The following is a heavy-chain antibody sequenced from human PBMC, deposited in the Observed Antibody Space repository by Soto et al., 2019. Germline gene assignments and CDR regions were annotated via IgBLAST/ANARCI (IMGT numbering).Heavy chain of an antibody. J-gene: IGHJ5*02. CDR1: GGSISSSSYY. CDR3: ARHGGDIVVVVAAPNWFDP. D-gene: IGHD2-15*01. Sequence: QLQLQESGPGLVKPSETLSLTCTVSGGSISSSSYYWGWIRQPPGKGLEWIGSIYYSGSTYYNPSLKRRVTISVDTSKNQFSLKLSSVTAADTAVYYCARHGGDIVVVVAAPNWFDPWGQGTLVTVSS. V-gene: IGHV4-39*01. CDR2: IYYSGST.